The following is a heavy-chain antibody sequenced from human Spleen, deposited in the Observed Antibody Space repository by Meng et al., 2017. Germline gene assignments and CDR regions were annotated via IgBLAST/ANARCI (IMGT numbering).Heavy chain of an antibody. CDR1: GGPLSNYA. V-gene: IGHV1-69*06. CDR2: IIPVYGTA. Sequence: QVQRGHLGAEGKEPEASVKVSWTAPGGPLSNYAINWVRQAPGQGLEWMGGIIPVYGTANYAQKFQGRVTITADKSTSTAYMELNSLRSEDTAVYYCARAQQWLGLSSEYFQHWGQGTLVTVSS. D-gene: IGHD6-19*01. J-gene: IGHJ1*01. CDR3: ARAQQWLGLSSEYFQH.